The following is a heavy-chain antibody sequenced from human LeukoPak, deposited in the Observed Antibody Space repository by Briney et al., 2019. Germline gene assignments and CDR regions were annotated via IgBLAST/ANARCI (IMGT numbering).Heavy chain of an antibody. V-gene: IGHV3-23*01. CDR2: ISASGANR. CDR1: GFTFSNYA. Sequence: GGSLRLSCAASGFTFSNYAMHWVRQAPGKGLEWVSGISASGANRYYADSVKGRFTISRDNSRDTLSVQINSLRAEDTAVYYCAKLQSVVIPAAMLGFDYWGQGILVTVSS. D-gene: IGHD2-2*01. J-gene: IGHJ4*02. CDR3: AKLQSVVIPAAMLGFDY.